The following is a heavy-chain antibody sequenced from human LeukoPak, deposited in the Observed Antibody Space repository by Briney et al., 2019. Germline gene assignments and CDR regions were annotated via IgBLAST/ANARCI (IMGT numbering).Heavy chain of an antibody. V-gene: IGHV3-48*04. J-gene: IGHJ4*02. Sequence: PGGSLRLSCAASGFTFSSYSMNWVRQAPGKGLEWVSYISSSSSTIYYADSVKGRFTISRDNAKNTLYLQMNSLRAEDTAVYFCARGHPGFYAISDYWGQGTLVTVSS. CDR3: ARGHPGFYAISDY. CDR1: GFTFSSYS. D-gene: IGHD3-9*01. CDR2: ISSSSSTI.